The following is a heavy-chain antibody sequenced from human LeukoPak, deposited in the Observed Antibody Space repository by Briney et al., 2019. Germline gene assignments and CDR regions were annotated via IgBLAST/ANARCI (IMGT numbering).Heavy chain of an antibody. CDR3: AELGITMIGGV. V-gene: IGHV3-48*01. CDR2: ISGSSRTI. Sequence: GGSLRLSCAASGFTFSSYSMNWVRQAPGKGLEWVSYISGSSRTIKYADSVKGRFTISRDNAKNSLYLQMHSLRAEDTAVYYCAELGITMIGGVWGKGTTVTISS. J-gene: IGHJ6*04. D-gene: IGHD3-10*02. CDR1: GFTFSSYS.